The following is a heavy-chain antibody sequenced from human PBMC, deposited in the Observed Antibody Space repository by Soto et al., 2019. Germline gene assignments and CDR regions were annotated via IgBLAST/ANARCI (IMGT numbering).Heavy chain of an antibody. D-gene: IGHD2-21*01. Sequence: QVQLVQSGAEVKKPGASVKVSCKASGYTSTSYAVHWVRQAPGERLEWMGWINAGNGNTKYSQKFQGRVTITRDTSASTAYMELSSLRSEDMAVYYCAIMVRGDRIDYWGQGTLVTVSS. V-gene: IGHV1-3*01. CDR1: GYTSTSYA. J-gene: IGHJ4*02. CDR2: INAGNGNT. CDR3: AIMVRGDRIDY.